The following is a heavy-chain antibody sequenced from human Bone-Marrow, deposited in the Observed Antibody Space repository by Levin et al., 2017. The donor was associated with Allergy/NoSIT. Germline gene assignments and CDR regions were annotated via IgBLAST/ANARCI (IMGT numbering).Heavy chain of an antibody. D-gene: IGHD3-10*01. CDR2: ISYDGSNK. CDR3: AKGGGFGELLYY. CDR1: GFTFSSYG. Sequence: SGGSLRLSCAASGFTFSSYGMHWVRQAPGKGLEWVAVISYDGSNKYYADSVKGRFTISRDNSKNTLYLQMNSLRAEDTAVYYCAKGGGFGELLYYWGQGTLVTVSS. V-gene: IGHV3-30*18. J-gene: IGHJ4*02.